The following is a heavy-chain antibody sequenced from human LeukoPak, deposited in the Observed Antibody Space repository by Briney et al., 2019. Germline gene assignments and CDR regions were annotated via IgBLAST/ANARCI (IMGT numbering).Heavy chain of an antibody. CDR1: GFTFSSYG. Sequence: GGSLRLSCAASGFTFSSYGMHWVRQAPGKGLERVAFIRYDGSNKYYADSVKGRFTISRDNSKNTLYLQMNSLRAEDTAVYYCAKDLGYSSSYNITLLDYWGQGTLVTVSS. J-gene: IGHJ4*02. CDR3: AKDLGYSSSYNITLLDY. CDR2: IRYDGSNK. D-gene: IGHD6-6*01. V-gene: IGHV3-30*02.